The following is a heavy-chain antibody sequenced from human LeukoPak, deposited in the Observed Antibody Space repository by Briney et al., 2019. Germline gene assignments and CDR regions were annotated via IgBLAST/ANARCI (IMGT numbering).Heavy chain of an antibody. CDR3: ARDLGTRKSIAFAD. CDR2: ISSNNGYI. CDR1: GFSFSSYR. J-gene: IGHJ4*02. Sequence: GGSLRLSCAASGFSFSSYRMNWVRQAPGKGLEWVASISSNNGYIYYADSVKGRFTISRDNGENSLHLQMNSLRAEDAAMYYCARDLGTRKSIAFADWGQGTLVTVSS. D-gene: IGHD6-6*01. V-gene: IGHV3-21*01.